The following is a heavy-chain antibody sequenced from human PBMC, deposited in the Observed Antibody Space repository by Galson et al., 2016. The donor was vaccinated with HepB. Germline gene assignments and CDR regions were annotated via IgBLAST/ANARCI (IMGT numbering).Heavy chain of an antibody. V-gene: IGHV1-18*01. CDR1: GYTLTSYDTTYG. Sequence: SVKVSCKASGYTLTSYDTTYGISWVRQAPGQGLEWMGWISPYNGHTNYAQNLQGRVTMTTDTSTNTAYMELRSLRSDDTALYYFARDYDHLDYWGQGTLVTVSS. CDR2: ISPYNGHT. CDR3: ARDYDHLDY. J-gene: IGHJ4*02. D-gene: IGHD3-3*01.